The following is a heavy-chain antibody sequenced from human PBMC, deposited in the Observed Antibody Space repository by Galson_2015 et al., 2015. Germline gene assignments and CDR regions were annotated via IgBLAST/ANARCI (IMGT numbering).Heavy chain of an antibody. CDR1: GYTFTNYW. Sequence: QSGAEVKKPGESLQISCKGSGYTFTNYWIGWVRQMPGKGLEWIGIIYPGDSDTRYSPSFQGQVTISADKSISTAYLQWSSLQASDTAIYYCARHKRDGYNWGYFDYWGQGTLVTVSS. D-gene: IGHD5-24*01. CDR2: IYPGDSDT. J-gene: IGHJ4*02. V-gene: IGHV5-51*01. CDR3: ARHKRDGYNWGYFDY.